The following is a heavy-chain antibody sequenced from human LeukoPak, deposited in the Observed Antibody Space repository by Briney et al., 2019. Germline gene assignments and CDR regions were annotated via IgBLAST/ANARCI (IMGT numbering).Heavy chain of an antibody. CDR1: GYTFTSYY. J-gene: IGHJ4*02. CDR3: ARVEGQRAYYDFWSGYYAYFDY. Sequence: ASVKVSCKASGYTFTSYYMHWVRQAPGQGLEWMGIINPSGGSTSYAQKFQGRVTMTRDTSISTAYMELSRLRSDDTAVYYCARVEGQRAYYDFWSGYYAYFDYWGQGTLVTVSS. D-gene: IGHD3-3*01. V-gene: IGHV1-46*01. CDR2: INPSGGST.